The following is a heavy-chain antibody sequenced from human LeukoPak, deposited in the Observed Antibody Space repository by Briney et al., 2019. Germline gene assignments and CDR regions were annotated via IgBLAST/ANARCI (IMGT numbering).Heavy chain of an antibody. Sequence: GASVEVSCKASGYTFISYNINWLRQATGQGLEWMGWVNPRSGDAGYLQKFQGRLTITRDSSIDTAYMDLSGLNSEDTAVYYCARGVPLGYCTYGVCYPPYYFDYWGQGTLVTASS. CDR3: ARGVPLGYCTYGVCYPPYYFDY. J-gene: IGHJ4*02. CDR2: VNPRSGDA. D-gene: IGHD2-8*01. CDR1: GYTFISYN. V-gene: IGHV1-8*03.